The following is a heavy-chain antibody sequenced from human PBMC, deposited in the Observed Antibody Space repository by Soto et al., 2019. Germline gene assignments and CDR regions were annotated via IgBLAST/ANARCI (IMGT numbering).Heavy chain of an antibody. J-gene: IGHJ4*02. V-gene: IGHV3-66*01. CDR1: GFTVSSNY. D-gene: IGHD3-22*01. CDR3: AREPPGSSGHPYFDY. CDR2: IYSGGST. Sequence: GGSLRLSCAASGFTVSSNYMSWVRQAPGKGLEWVSVIYSGGSTYYADSVKGRFTISRDNSKNTLYLQMNSLRAEDTAVYYCAREPPGSSGHPYFDYWGQGTLVTVSS.